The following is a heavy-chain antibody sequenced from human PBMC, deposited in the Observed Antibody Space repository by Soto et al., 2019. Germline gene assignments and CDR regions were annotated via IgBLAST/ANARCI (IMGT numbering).Heavy chain of an antibody. D-gene: IGHD2-15*01. CDR3: AREPGAYCSGGSCYLVDY. V-gene: IGHV3-48*01. Sequence: GGSLRLSCAASGFTFSSYSMNWVRQAPGKGLEWVSYISSSSSTIYYADSVKGRFTISRDNAKNSLYLQMNSLRAEDTAVYYCAREPGAYCSGGSCYLVDYWGQGTLVTVSS. CDR1: GFTFSSYS. J-gene: IGHJ4*02. CDR2: ISSSSSTI.